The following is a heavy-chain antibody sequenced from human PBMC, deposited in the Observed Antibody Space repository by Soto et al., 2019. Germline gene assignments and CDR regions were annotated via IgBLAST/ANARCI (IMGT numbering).Heavy chain of an antibody. CDR3: AKDPGYYYDSSGYPLYGMDV. CDR2: ISYDGSNK. V-gene: IGHV3-30*18. D-gene: IGHD3-22*01. J-gene: IGHJ6*02. CDR1: GFTFTSSG. Sequence: PGGSLILSCAAAGFTFTSSGMDWVREAPGKGLEWVAVISYDGSNKYYADSVKGRFTISRDNSKNTLYLQMNSLRAEDTAVYYCAKDPGYYYDSSGYPLYGMDVWGQGT.